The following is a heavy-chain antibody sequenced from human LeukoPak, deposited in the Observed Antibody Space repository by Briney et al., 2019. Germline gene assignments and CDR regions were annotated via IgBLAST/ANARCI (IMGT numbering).Heavy chain of an antibody. D-gene: IGHD3-22*01. Sequence: ASVKVSCKVSGYTLTELSMHWVRQGPGKGLEWLGGFDPEDGETIYAQKFQARVTMTEDTSTDTAYMELSSLRSEDTAVYYCATVTHYYDSSGYYFHRPIDYWGQGTLVIVSS. CDR1: GYTLTELS. CDR2: FDPEDGET. V-gene: IGHV1-24*01. CDR3: ATVTHYYDSSGYYFHRPIDY. J-gene: IGHJ4*02.